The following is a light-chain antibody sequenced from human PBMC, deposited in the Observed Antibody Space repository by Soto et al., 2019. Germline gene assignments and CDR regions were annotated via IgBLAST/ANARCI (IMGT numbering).Light chain of an antibody. V-gene: IGLV4-60*02. CDR2: LDRSGSY. CDR3: ETWYSNTPKV. J-gene: IGLJ3*02. Sequence: QLVLTQSSSASASLGSSVKLTCILSSGHNTYIIAWHQQQPGKAPRFLMTLDRSGSYNRGSGVPDRFSGSSSGADRYLTISNPQYEDEGDYYCETWYSNTPKVFGGGTKLTVL. CDR1: SGHNTYI.